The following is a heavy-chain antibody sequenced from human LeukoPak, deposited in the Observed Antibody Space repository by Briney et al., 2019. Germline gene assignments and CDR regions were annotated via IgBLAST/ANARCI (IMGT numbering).Heavy chain of an antibody. D-gene: IGHD5-18*01. Sequence: SETLSITCSVSGGSISSGTYSWGWIRQPPGKGLEWIATIYYSGSTYYNPSLRSRVTRSVDTSKNQFSLKLSSVTAADTAVYYCARHYSSGIQLWGYDYWGQGTLVTVSS. CDR2: IYYSGST. CDR1: GGSISSGTYS. J-gene: IGHJ4*02. CDR3: ARHYSSGIQLWGYDY. V-gene: IGHV4-39*01.